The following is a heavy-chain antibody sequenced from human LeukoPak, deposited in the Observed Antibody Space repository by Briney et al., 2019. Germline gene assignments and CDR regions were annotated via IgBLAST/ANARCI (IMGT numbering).Heavy chain of an antibody. CDR2: INHSGST. V-gene: IGHV4-4*02. CDR1: GVSITSSNW. D-gene: IGHD2-8*01. Sequence: PSGTLSLTCAVSGVSITSSNWWNWVRQPPGKGLEWIGEINHSGSTNYNPSLKSRVTISVDTSKNQFSLKLSSVTAADTAVYYCTRVGVYAFDYWGQGTLVTVSS. CDR3: TRVGVYAFDY. J-gene: IGHJ4*02.